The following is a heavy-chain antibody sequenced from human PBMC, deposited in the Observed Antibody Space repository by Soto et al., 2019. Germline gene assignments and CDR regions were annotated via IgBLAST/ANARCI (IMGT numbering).Heavy chain of an antibody. CDR3: ATRYCSGAGCYAGYFQH. D-gene: IGHD2-2*01. CDR2: IIPILDIA. Sequence: SVKVSCKASGGTFSSYTISWVRQAPGQGLEWVGRIIPILDIANYAQKFQGRVTITADRSTTTAYMELSSLRSEDTAVYYCATRYCSGAGCYAGYFQHWGQGTLVTAPQ. V-gene: IGHV1-69*02. CDR1: GGTFSSYT. J-gene: IGHJ1*01.